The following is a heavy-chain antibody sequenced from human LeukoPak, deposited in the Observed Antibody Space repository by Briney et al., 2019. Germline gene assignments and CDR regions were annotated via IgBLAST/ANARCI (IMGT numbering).Heavy chain of an antibody. V-gene: IGHV3-23*01. Sequence: PGGSLRLSCAASGFTFSSYAMSWVRQAPGKGLEWVSAISGSGGSTYYADSVKGRFTISRDNSKNTLYLQMNSLRAEDTAVYCCAKSGMELPGGYYYYYMDVWGKGTTVTVSS. CDR2: ISGSGGST. J-gene: IGHJ6*03. CDR3: AKSGMELPGGYYYYYMDV. CDR1: GFTFSSYA. D-gene: IGHD1-7*01.